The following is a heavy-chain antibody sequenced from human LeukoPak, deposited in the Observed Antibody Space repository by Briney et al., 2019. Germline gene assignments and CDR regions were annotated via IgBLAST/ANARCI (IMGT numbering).Heavy chain of an antibody. CDR2: IIPILGTA. J-gene: IGHJ6*03. Sequence: ASVKVSCKASGGTFSSYTISWVRQAPGQGLEWMGRIIPILGTANYAQKFQGRVTITADESTSTAYMELSSLRSEDTAVYYCARAGARYCSSTSCYRYYYYYMDVWGKGTTVTVSS. D-gene: IGHD2-2*01. CDR3: ARAGARYCSSTSCYRYYYYYMDV. CDR1: GGTFSSYT. V-gene: IGHV1-69*08.